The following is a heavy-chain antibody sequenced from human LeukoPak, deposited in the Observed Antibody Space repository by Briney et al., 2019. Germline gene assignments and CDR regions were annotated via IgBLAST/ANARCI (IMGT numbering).Heavy chain of an antibody. CDR2: IYPDDSDT. CDR3: ARSSCGSTSCPFDY. V-gene: IGHV5-51*01. D-gene: IGHD2-2*01. Sequence: GESLKISCEGSGYRFTTYWIGWVRQMPGKGLEWMGIIYPDDSDTKYSPSFQGQVTISADRSINTAYLQWSSLKASDTAIYYCARSSCGSTSCPFDYWGQGTLVTVSS. CDR1: GYRFTTYW. J-gene: IGHJ4*02.